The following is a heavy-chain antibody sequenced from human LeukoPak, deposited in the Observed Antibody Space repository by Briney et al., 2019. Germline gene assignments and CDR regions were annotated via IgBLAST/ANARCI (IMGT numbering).Heavy chain of an antibody. Sequence: PGRSLRLSCAASGFTFSNYAMHWVRQAPAKGLDWVAVISYDGSNKYSADSVKGRFTISRDNSKNTLYLQMNSLRAEDAAVYYCARDFCSSTSCLSPFDYWGQGTLVTVSS. CDR3: ARDFCSSTSCLSPFDY. V-gene: IGHV3-30-3*01. D-gene: IGHD2-2*01. J-gene: IGHJ4*02. CDR1: GFTFSNYA. CDR2: ISYDGSNK.